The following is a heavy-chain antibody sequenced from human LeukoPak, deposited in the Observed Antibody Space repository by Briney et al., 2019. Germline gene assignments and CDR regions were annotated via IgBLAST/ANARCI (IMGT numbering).Heavy chain of an antibody. V-gene: IGHV3-74*01. CDR1: GFTFSSHW. D-gene: IGHD2-15*01. CDR3: VRDGQGSTPLDY. Sequence: GGSLRFSCAASGFTFSSHWMHWVRQAPGKGLVWVSGISTDGSRPRYADSVNGRFTISRDNAKNTLYLQMNSLRAEDTAVYFCVRDGQGSTPLDYWGQGTLVTVSS. CDR2: ISTDGSRP. J-gene: IGHJ4*02.